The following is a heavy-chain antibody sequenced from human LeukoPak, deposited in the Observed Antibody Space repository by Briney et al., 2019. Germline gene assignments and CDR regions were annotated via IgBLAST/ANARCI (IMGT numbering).Heavy chain of an antibody. D-gene: IGHD1-26*01. CDR1: GFPFSAYW. V-gene: IGHV3-21*01. CDR3: ARDPSGSYYPRVSGALDI. Sequence: GGSLRLSCAASGFPFSAYWVHWVRQAPGKGLVWVSSISSISSYIYYADSVKGRFTISRDNAKNSLYLQMDSLRAEDTAVYYCARDPSGSYYPRVSGALDIWGQGTMVTVSS. CDR2: ISSISSYI. J-gene: IGHJ3*02.